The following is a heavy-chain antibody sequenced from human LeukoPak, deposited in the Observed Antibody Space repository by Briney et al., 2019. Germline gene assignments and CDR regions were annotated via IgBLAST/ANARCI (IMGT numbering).Heavy chain of an antibody. V-gene: IGHV1-2*02. Sequence: GASVKVSRKASGYTFTGYYMHLVRQAPGQGLEWMGWINPNSGGTNYAQKFQGRVTMTRDTSISTAYMELSRLRSDDTAVYYCARVRLVNYYDSSGYYFDYWGQGTLVTVSS. CDR3: ARVRLVNYYDSSGYYFDY. CDR2: INPNSGGT. CDR1: GYTFTGYY. D-gene: IGHD3-22*01. J-gene: IGHJ4*02.